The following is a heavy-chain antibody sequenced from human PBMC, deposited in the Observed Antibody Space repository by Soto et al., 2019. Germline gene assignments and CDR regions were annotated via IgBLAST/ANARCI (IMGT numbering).Heavy chain of an antibody. J-gene: IGHJ5*02. CDR3: ARVRAVVVPAAPLPWFDP. V-gene: IGHV3-11*01. D-gene: IGHD2-2*01. CDR1: GFTFSDYY. Sequence: GGSAILSCAASGFTFSDYYRSWIRQAPGKGLEGVSYISSSGSTIYYAYSVKGHFTISRDNAKNSLYLQINSLSADDTAVYYCARVRAVVVPAAPLPWFDPWGQGTLVTVSS. CDR2: ISSSGSTI.